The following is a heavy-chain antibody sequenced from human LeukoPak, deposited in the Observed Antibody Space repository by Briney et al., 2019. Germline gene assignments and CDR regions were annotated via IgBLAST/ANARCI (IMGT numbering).Heavy chain of an antibody. V-gene: IGHV4-59*01. Sequence: AETLSLTCTVSGGSISSYYWSWIRQPPGKGLEWIGYIYYSGSTNYNPSLKSRVTISVDTSQNQFSLKLSSVTAADTAVYYCARGRAGWYFDLWGRGTLVTVSS. CDR2: IYYSGST. J-gene: IGHJ2*01. D-gene: IGHD3-10*01. CDR1: GGSISSYY. CDR3: ARGRAGWYFDL.